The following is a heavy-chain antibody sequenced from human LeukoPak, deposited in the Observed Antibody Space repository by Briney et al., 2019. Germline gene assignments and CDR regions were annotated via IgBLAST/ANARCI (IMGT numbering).Heavy chain of an antibody. CDR1: GGTFSSYA. CDR3: ARDRDIEVNPDY. D-gene: IGHD5-12*01. J-gene: IGHJ4*02. CDR2: IIPILGIA. Sequence: SVKVSCKASGGTFSSYAISWVRQAPGQGLEWMGRIIPILGIANYAQKFQGRVTITADKSTSTAYMELSSLRSEDTAVYYCARDRDIEVNPDYWGQGTLVTVSS. V-gene: IGHV1-69*04.